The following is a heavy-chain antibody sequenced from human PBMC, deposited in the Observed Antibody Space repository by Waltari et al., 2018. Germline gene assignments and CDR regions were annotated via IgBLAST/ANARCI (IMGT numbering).Heavy chain of an antibody. J-gene: IGHJ1*01. CDR2: VDPEDGET. D-gene: IGHD6-19*01. CDR1: GYTFTDYY. CDR3: ATGSQRELGGWLHEYFQH. V-gene: IGHV1-69-2*01. Sequence: EVQLVQSGAEVKKPGATVKISCKVSGYTFTDYYMHWVQQAPGKGLEWMGLVDPEDGETIYAEKFQGRVTITANTSTDTAYMELSSLRSEDTAVYYCATGSQRELGGWLHEYFQHWGQGTLVTVSS.